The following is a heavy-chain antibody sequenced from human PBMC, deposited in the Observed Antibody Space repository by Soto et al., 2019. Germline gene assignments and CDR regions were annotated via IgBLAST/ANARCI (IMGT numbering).Heavy chain of an antibody. CDR3: ARRGCGGDGYIFDYYFDY. Sequence: PGECLKISCKGSGYSFTSYWIGWVRQMPVKGLEWMGIIYPGDSDTRYSPSFQGQVTISADKSISTAYLQWSSLKASDTAMYYCARRGCGGDGYIFDYYFDYWGQGTLVTVSS. CDR1: GYSFTSYW. CDR2: IYPGDSDT. J-gene: IGHJ4*02. D-gene: IGHD2-21*02. V-gene: IGHV5-51*01.